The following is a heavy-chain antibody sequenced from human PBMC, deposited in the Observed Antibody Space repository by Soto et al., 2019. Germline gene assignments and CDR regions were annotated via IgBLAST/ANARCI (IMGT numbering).Heavy chain of an antibody. Sequence: EVQLVESGGDLVQPGGSLRLSCAASGFTFSSYSMNWVRQAPGKGLEWISYISSSGNMIYYADSVKGRCTISRDNANSSLYLKMNSLRDEDTAVYYCARNIAPRRAQAMDVWGQGTTVTVSS. V-gene: IGHV3-48*02. D-gene: IGHD6-6*01. CDR1: GFTFSSYS. CDR3: ARNIAPRRAQAMDV. CDR2: ISSSGNMI. J-gene: IGHJ6*02.